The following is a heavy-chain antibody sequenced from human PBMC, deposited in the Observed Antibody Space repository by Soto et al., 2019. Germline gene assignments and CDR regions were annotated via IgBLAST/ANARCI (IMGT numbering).Heavy chain of an antibody. J-gene: IGHJ6*02. CDR1: GFTVSSSE. Sequence: EVQLVESGGGLVQPGGSLRLSCTASGFTVSSSEMNWVRQAPGKGLEWVSYINEDGTTFYADSVRGRFTISRDSAENSRFLQMNSRRAGDTAVYYCSRDKGERVAYGMDVWGQGTTVTVSS. D-gene: IGHD3-16*01. CDR2: INEDGTT. CDR3: SRDKGERVAYGMDV. V-gene: IGHV3-48*03.